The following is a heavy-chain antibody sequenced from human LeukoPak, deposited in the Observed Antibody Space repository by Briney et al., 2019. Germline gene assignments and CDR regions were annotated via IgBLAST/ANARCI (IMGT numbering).Heavy chain of an antibody. Sequence: SETLSLTCTVSGGSISSYYWSWIRQPPGKGLEWIGYIYTSGSTNYNPSLKSRVTISVDTSKNQFSLKLSSVTAADTAVHYCATSNADYSRISRYYYYMDVWGKGTTVTVSS. J-gene: IGHJ6*03. CDR1: GGSISSYY. CDR3: ATSNADYSRISRYYYYMDV. CDR2: IYTSGST. V-gene: IGHV4-4*09. D-gene: IGHD4-11*01.